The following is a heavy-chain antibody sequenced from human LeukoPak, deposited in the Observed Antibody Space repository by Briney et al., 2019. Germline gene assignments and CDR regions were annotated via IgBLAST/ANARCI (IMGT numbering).Heavy chain of an antibody. V-gene: IGHV3-15*01. CDR1: GFIFSNNW. CDR2: IKSKSYGETT. Sequence: PGGSLRLSCAASGFIFSNNWFSWVRQAPGKGLGWVGHIKSKSYGETTDYAEPVKGRFTISRDDADDMVYLQLSSLRPEDTAAYYCITITITRGALWGLGTLVTVSS. CDR3: ITITITRGAL. J-gene: IGHJ4*02. D-gene: IGHD3-10*01.